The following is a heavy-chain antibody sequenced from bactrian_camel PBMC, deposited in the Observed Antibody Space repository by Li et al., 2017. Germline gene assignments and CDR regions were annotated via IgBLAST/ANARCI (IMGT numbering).Heavy chain of an antibody. D-gene: IGHD6*01. CDR2: GYTGSSST. Sequence: HVQLVESGGGLVQPGGSLRLSCTVSGFTGNNFYINWVRQTPGKGLEWVSSGYTGSSSTYYADAVKGRFTISRDNAENTLYLQMNSLKTEDMAMYYCASANYGDSSMNYWGQGTQVTVS. CDR1: GFTGNNFY. V-gene: IGHV3-2*01. CDR3: ASANYGDSSMNY. J-gene: IGHJ4*01.